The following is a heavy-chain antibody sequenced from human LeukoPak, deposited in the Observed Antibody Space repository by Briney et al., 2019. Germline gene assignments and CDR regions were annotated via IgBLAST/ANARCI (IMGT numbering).Heavy chain of an antibody. CDR1: GGSISSYY. CDR2: IYSSGST. Sequence: SETLSLTCTVSGGSISSYYGSWIRQPAWKGLEWIGRIYSSGSTNYNPSLKSRVTMSVDTSKNQFSLKLRSVTAADTAVYYCAREVRSSGYSLDYWGQGTQVTVSS. V-gene: IGHV4-4*07. D-gene: IGHD3-22*01. CDR3: AREVRSSGYSLDY. J-gene: IGHJ4*02.